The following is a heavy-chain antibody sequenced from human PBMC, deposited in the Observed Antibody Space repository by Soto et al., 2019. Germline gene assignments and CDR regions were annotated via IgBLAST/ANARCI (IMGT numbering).Heavy chain of an antibody. J-gene: IGHJ4*02. CDR1: GGSISSYY. D-gene: IGHD5-18*01. CDR3: AKGGSGYSYANDY. CDR2: IYYSGIT. V-gene: IGHV4-59*12. Sequence: PSETLSLTCTVSGGSISSYYWSWIRQPPGKGLEWIGYIYYSGITNYNPSLKSRVTISMDTSENQISLKLSSVTAADTAVYYCAKGGSGYSYANDYWGQGTLVTVSS.